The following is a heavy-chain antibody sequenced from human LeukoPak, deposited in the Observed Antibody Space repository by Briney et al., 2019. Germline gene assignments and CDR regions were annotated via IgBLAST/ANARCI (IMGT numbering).Heavy chain of an antibody. CDR3: ARGRQHYAPGVYYYYGMDV. Sequence: ASVKVSCKASGYTFTSYGNSWVRQAPGQGLEWMGWISAYNGNTNYAQKIQGRVTMTTDTSTSTAYMELRSLRSDDTAVYYCARGRQHYAPGVYYYYGMDVWGQGTTVTVSS. J-gene: IGHJ6*02. CDR2: ISAYNGNT. V-gene: IGHV1-18*01. CDR1: GYTFTSYG. D-gene: IGHD4-17*01.